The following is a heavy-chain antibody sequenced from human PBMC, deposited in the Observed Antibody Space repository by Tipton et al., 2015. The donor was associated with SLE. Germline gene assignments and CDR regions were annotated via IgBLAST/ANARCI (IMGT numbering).Heavy chain of an antibody. Sequence: GSLRLSCAASGFTFNSYWMTWFRQAPGKGLEWVANINEDGSDKNYVDSVKGRFTISRDNPRNSLYLQMHSLRAEDTALYYCARDLSPTVVTAKDAFDIWGRGTLVTVSS. CDR1: GFTFNSYW. CDR2: INEDGSDK. V-gene: IGHV3-7*01. J-gene: IGHJ3*02. CDR3: ARDLSPTVVTAKDAFDI. D-gene: IGHD4-23*01.